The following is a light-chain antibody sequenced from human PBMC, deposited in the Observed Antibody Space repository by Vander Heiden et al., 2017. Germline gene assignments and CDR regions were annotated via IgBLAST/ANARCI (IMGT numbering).Light chain of an antibody. CDR2: DDS. CDR1: NIGAKS. V-gene: IGLV3-21*02. CDR3: QVWNSSSDHRGV. Sequence: SYVLTQPPPVSAAPGQTATITRGVTNIGAKSVHWYRQKPGQAPVLVVYDDSDRPSGIPERFSGSNSGNTATLTISRVEAGDEADYYCQVWNSSSDHRGVFGGGTKLTVL. J-gene: IGLJ3*02.